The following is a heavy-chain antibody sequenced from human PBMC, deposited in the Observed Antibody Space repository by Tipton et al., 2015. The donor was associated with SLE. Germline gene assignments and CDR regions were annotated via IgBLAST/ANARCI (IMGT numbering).Heavy chain of an antibody. D-gene: IGHD1-26*01. CDR2: ISSSSSYI. J-gene: IGHJ2*01. CDR1: GFTFSSYS. CDR3: ARVGSYSYWYFDL. V-gene: IGHV3-21*01. Sequence: GSLRLSCAASGFTFSSYSMNWVRQAPGKGLEWVSSISSSSSYIYYADSVKGRFTISRDNAKNSLYLQMNSLRAEDTAVYYCARVGSYSYWYFDLWGRGTLVTVSS.